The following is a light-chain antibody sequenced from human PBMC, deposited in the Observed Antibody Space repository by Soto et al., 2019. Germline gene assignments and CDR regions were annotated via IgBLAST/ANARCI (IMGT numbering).Light chain of an antibody. CDR2: AAS. CDR3: QQYYSYPPWT. V-gene: IGKV1-39*01. Sequence: DIQLTQSPSPLSASVGYRVAITCLSSQSISTYLNWYQQKPGKAPKLLIYAASTLQSGVPSRFSGSGSGTDFTLTISCLQSEDFATYYCQQYYSYPPWTFGQGTKVDIK. CDR1: QSISTY. J-gene: IGKJ1*01.